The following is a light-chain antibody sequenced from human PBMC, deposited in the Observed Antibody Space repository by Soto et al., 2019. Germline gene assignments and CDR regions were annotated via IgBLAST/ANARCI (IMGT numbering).Light chain of an antibody. CDR3: QLYGDSGIT. J-gene: IGKJ4*01. CDR1: QSVSRNF. CDR2: GAS. V-gene: IGKV3-20*01. Sequence: EIVLTQSPGTLSFSPGERATLSCRASQSVSRNFIAWYQQKPGQAPRLLIYGASTRATGSPDRFSGSGSGTDFTLTNNRLEPEDFAVYHCQLYGDSGITFGGGTKVEIK.